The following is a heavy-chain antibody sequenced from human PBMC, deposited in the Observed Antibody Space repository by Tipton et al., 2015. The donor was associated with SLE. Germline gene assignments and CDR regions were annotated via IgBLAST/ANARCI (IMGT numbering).Heavy chain of an antibody. CDR3: ARDEVASSSGDWYFYL. CDR2: IYSGGST. V-gene: IGHV3-53*01. Sequence: SLRLSCAASGFIVSSNYMSWVRQAPGKGLEWVSVIYSGGSTYYADSVKGRFTISIDNYTNTLYLQLNSLRGEDKAVYYCARDEVASSSGDWYFYLWGRGTLFGVSA. D-gene: IGHD6-13*01. CDR1: GFIVSSNY. J-gene: IGHJ2*01.